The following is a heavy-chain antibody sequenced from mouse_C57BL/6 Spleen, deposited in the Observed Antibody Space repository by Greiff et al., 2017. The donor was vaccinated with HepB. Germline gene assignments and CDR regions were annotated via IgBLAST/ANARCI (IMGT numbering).Heavy chain of an antibody. CDR2: INPCNGGT. CDR3: ARRGGSSYWYFDV. CDR1: GYTFTSYW. Sequence: QVQLQQPGTELVKPGASVKLSCKASGYTFTSYWMHWVKQRPGQGLKWIGNINPCNGGTNYNEKFKSKASLTVDKSSSTAYLQLSSLTSEDSAVYYCARRGGSSYWYFDVWGTGTTGTVSS. J-gene: IGHJ1*03. D-gene: IGHD1-1*01. V-gene: IGHV1-53*01.